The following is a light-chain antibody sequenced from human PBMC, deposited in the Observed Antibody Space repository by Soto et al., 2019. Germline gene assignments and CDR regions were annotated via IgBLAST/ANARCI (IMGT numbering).Light chain of an antibody. CDR3: SSYTRSITLV. CDR2: DDS. V-gene: IGLV2-14*01. J-gene: IGLJ2*01. CDR1: SSDVGAYSY. Sequence: QSALTQPASVSGSPGQSITISCTGTSSDVGAYSYVSWYQQHPGKAPKLIIYDDSNRPSGVSNRFSGSKSGNTASLTISGLQAEDEADYYCSSYTRSITLVFGGGTKLTVL.